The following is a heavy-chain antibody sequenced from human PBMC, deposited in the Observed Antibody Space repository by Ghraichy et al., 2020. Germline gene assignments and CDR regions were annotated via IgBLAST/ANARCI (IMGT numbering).Heavy chain of an antibody. Sequence: ASVKVSCKASGYTFTSYGISWVRQAPGQGLEWMGWISAYNGNTNYAQKLQGRVTMTTDTSTSTAYMELRSLRSDDTAVYYCARVRLGYCSSTSCSNWFDPWGQGTLVTVSS. J-gene: IGHJ5*02. D-gene: IGHD2-2*01. CDR1: GYTFTSYG. CDR3: ARVRLGYCSSTSCSNWFDP. CDR2: ISAYNGNT. V-gene: IGHV1-18*04.